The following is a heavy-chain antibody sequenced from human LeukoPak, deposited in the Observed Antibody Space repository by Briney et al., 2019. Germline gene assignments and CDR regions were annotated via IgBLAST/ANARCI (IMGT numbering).Heavy chain of an antibody. J-gene: IGHJ6*03. CDR3: ARFGNNPRAYYYYYMDV. D-gene: IGHD1-14*01. CDR1: GFIFSGYW. Sequence: HPGGSLRLSFAASGFIFSGYWMTWVRQPPGKGLEWVANIKQDGSENYSVDSVRGRFTISRDNAKNSLYLQMNSLRAEDTAVYYCARFGNNPRAYYYYYMDVWGNGTTVTVS. CDR2: IKQDGSEN. V-gene: IGHV3-7*01.